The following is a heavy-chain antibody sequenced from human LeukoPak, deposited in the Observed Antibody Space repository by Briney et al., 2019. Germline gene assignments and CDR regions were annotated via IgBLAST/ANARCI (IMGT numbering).Heavy chain of an antibody. V-gene: IGHV3-30-3*01. J-gene: IGHJ4*02. Sequence: GRSLRLSCAASGFTFSSYAMHWVRQAPGKGLEWVAVISYDGSNKYYADSVKGRFTISRDNSKNTLYLQMNSLRAEDTAVYYCARARGGYFFDYWGQGTLVAVSS. CDR1: GFTFSSYA. CDR2: ISYDGSNK. D-gene: IGHD1-26*01. CDR3: ARARGGYFFDY.